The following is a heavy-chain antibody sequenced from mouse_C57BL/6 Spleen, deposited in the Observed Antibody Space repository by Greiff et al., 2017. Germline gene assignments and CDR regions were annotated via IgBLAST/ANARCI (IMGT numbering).Heavy chain of an antibody. V-gene: IGHV1-82*01. D-gene: IGHD2-2*01. CDR1: GYAFSSSW. J-gene: IGHJ4*01. Sequence: VQLQQSGPELVKPGASVKISCKASGYAFSSSWMNWVKQRPGKGLEWIGRIYPGDGDTNYNGKFKGKATLTAAKSSSTAYMQLSSLTSEDSAVYFCARPSTMVTDYYAMDYWGQGTSVTVSS. CDR2: IYPGDGDT. CDR3: ARPSTMVTDYYAMDY.